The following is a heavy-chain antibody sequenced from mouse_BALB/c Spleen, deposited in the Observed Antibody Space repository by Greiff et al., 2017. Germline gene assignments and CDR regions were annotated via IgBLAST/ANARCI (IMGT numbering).Heavy chain of an antibody. D-gene: IGHD2-1*01. J-gene: IGHJ2*01. V-gene: IGHV5-12-2*01. Sequence: EVKVVESGGGLVQPGGSLKLSGAASGFTFSSYTMSWVRQTPEKRLEWVAYISNGGGSTYYPDTVKGRFTISRDNAKNTLYLQMSSLKSEDTAMYYCARGGGNYGYFDYWGQGTTLTVSS. CDR2: ISNGGGST. CDR3: ARGGGNYGYFDY. CDR1: GFTFSSYT.